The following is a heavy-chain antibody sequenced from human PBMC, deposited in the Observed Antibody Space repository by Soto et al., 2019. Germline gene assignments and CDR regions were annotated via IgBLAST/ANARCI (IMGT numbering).Heavy chain of an antibody. V-gene: IGHV4-39*01. Sequence: SETLSLTCTVSGGSISSSSYYWGWIRQPPGKGLEWIGSIYYSGSTYYNPSLKSRVTITVDTSKNQFSLKLSSVTAADTAGYYCASRDGYGMDVWGQGTTVTVSS. CDR2: IYYSGST. CDR1: GGSISSSSYY. CDR3: ASRDGYGMDV. J-gene: IGHJ6*02.